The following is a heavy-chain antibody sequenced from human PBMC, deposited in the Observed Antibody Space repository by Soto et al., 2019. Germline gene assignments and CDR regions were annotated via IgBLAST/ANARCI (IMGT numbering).Heavy chain of an antibody. J-gene: IGHJ4*02. V-gene: IGHV1-3*01. D-gene: IGHD2-21*02. CDR3: ARGFRDPSFSGFDY. Sequence: QVQLVQSGTEVRKPGASVKLSCMASGYTFTNYPLHWVRQAPGQRPQWLGWISAVDGQIKYSQKFQGRVTLTTDTSASTTYMELSSLRSDDTAMYYCARGFRDPSFSGFDYWGQGALVTVSS. CDR1: GYTFTNYP. CDR2: ISAVDGQI.